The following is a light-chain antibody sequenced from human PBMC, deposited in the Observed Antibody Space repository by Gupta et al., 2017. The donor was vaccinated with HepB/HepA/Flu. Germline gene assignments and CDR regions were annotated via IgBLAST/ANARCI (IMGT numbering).Light chain of an antibody. CDR1: QSVSSY. CDR2: GAS. Sequence: EIVMTQSPATLSVSPGERATLSCRASQSVSSYLAWYQQEPGQAPRLLIYGASTRATGIPARFSGSGSGTEFTLTISSLQSEDFAVYYCQQYNNWPLTFGQGTKVEIK. V-gene: IGKV3-15*01. J-gene: IGKJ1*01. CDR3: QQYNNWPLT.